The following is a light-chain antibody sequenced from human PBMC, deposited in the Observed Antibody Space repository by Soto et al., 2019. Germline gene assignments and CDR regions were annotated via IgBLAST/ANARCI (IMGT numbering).Light chain of an antibody. V-gene: IGKV3-20*01. J-gene: IGKJ3*01. Sequence: EIVLAQSPGSLSLSPGERATLSCRASQSVTNNYLAWYQQKPGQAPRLLIYNASNRATGIPDRFSGSGSGTDFTLTTSRLEPEDFAVYYCHQYGNTPFTFGPGTKVDIK. CDR3: HQYGNTPFT. CDR1: QSVTNNY. CDR2: NAS.